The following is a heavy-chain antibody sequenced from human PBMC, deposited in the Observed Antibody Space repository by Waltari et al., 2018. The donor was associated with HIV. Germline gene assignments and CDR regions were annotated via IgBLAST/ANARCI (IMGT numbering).Heavy chain of an antibody. Sequence: QVQLQESGPGLLKPSETLSLPCTVSGGSISGYYWNWIRQPPGKGLEWIGYVYYSGSTIYNPSLKTRVTISLDTPKNQFSLKMNSATAADTAVYYCARSRTGYGGTDSWGQGTLVTVSS. CDR2: VYYSGST. D-gene: IGHD5-12*01. CDR3: ARSRTGYGGTDS. V-gene: IGHV4-59*01. CDR1: GGSISGYY. J-gene: IGHJ5*02.